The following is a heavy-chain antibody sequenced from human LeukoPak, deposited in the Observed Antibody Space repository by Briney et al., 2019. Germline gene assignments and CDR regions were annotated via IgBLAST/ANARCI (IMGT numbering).Heavy chain of an antibody. Sequence: SETLSLTSTVSGGSIFSYYWSWIRQPPGQGLEWIGYIYYSRSTNSNPSLKSRVTISVDTSKNQFSLELSSVTAADTAVYYCARGGGMGHYYYYMDVWGKGTTVTISS. CDR1: GGSIFSYY. V-gene: IGHV4-59*01. CDR3: ARGGGMGHYYYYMDV. J-gene: IGHJ6*03. CDR2: IYYSRST. D-gene: IGHD5-24*01.